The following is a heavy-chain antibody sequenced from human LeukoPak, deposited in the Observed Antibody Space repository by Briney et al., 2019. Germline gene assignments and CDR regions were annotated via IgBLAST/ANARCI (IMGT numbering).Heavy chain of an antibody. CDR3: ARAPEEQGFDY. Sequence: ASVEVSCKASGYTFTSYYMHWVRQAPGQGLEWMGIINPSGGGTSYAQKFQGRVTMTRDTSTSTVYMELSSLRSEDTAVYYCARAPEEQGFDYWGQGTLVTVSS. CDR2: INPSGGGT. J-gene: IGHJ4*02. D-gene: IGHD1-14*01. V-gene: IGHV1-46*01. CDR1: GYTFTSYY.